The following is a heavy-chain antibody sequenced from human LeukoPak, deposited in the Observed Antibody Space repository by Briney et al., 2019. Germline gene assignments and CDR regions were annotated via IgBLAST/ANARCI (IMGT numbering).Heavy chain of an antibody. D-gene: IGHD7-27*01. CDR2: INHSGST. V-gene: IGHV4-34*01. CDR3: ARRQEFTGAFDY. Sequence: SETLSLTCAVYGGSFSGYYWSWIRQPPGKGLEWIGEINHSGSTNYNPSLKSRVTISVDTSKNQFSLELSSVTAADTAVYYCARRQEFTGAFDYWGQGTLVTVSS. CDR1: GGSFSGYY. J-gene: IGHJ4*02.